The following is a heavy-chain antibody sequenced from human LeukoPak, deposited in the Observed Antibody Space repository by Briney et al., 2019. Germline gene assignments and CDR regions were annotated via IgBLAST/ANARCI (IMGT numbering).Heavy chain of an antibody. Sequence: PPGRSLRFSCAASGFTFSSYAMHWVRQAPGNGLERVSVIYGDGRTSHSASVRGRFTISRDNSKNIVSLQMNNLRAEDTAVYYCARGRGLGVVSPYFDYWGQGTLVTVSS. J-gene: IGHJ4*02. CDR3: ARGRGLGVVSPYFDY. CDR2: IYGDGRT. D-gene: IGHD3-3*01. V-gene: IGHV3-53*01. CDR1: GFTFSSYA.